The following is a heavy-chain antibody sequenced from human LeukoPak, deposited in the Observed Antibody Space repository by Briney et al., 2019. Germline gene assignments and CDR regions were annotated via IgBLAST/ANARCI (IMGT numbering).Heavy chain of an antibody. D-gene: IGHD2-2*03. Sequence: GGSLRLSCVASGFTFRGSAMRSARDGPGKRLGRVSQIIGSVGITYYTDSVKGGFTISRDTSKSTLYLRMNNPGAGDTAPYYSAKDNGYCTSTSCFLEYWGQGTLVTVSS. CDR1: GFTFRGSA. CDR3: AKDNGYCTSTSCFLEY. J-gene: IGHJ4*02. CDR2: IIGSVGIT. V-gene: IGHV3-23*01.